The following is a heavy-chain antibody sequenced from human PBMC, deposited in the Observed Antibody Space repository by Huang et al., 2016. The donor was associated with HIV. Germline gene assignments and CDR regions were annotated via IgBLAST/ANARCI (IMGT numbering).Heavy chain of an antibody. CDR3: ARHFSYYDSSGYTPWDAFDI. CDR2: IYYGGST. V-gene: IGHV4-39*01. Sequence: QLQLQGSGPGLVKPSETLSLTCTVSGGSITSSSYYWGWIRQPPGKGLAWVGSIYYGGSTDYNPSLKSRVTVAVDTSKNQFSLKLSAVTAADTAVYYCARHFSYYDSSGYTPWDAFDIWGQGTMVTVSS. J-gene: IGHJ3*02. CDR1: GGSITSSSYY. D-gene: IGHD3-22*01.